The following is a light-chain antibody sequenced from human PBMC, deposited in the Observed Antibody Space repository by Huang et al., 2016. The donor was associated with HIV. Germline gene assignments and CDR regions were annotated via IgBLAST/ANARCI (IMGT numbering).Light chain of an antibody. CDR2: GVS. CDR1: QSVTSSY. V-gene: IGKV3-20*01. CDR3: HQYGTSHT. Sequence: EIVLTQSPGTLSLSPGERATLSCRARQSVTSSYLAWYQNKPGQAPRLRIYGVSSRATGVPDRFSDSGSGTDFTLTISRLEPEDFAVYYCHQYGTSHTFGQGTKLEIK. J-gene: IGKJ2*01.